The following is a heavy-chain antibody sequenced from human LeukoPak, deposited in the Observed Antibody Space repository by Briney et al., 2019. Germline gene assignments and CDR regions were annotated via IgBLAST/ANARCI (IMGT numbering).Heavy chain of an antibody. CDR1: GVSISPYY. CDR2: IYYSGST. D-gene: IGHD1-1*01. CDR3: ARVSGTTGWFDP. V-gene: IGHV4-59*01. J-gene: IGHJ5*02. Sequence: SETLSLTCTVSGVSISPYYWSWIRQPPGKGLEWIGYIYYSGSTNYNPSLKSRVTMSVDTSKNQFSLKLSSVTAADTAVYYCARVSGTTGWFDPWGQGTLVTVSS.